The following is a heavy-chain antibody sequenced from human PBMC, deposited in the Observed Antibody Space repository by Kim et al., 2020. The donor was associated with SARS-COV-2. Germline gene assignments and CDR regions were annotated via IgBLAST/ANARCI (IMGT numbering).Heavy chain of an antibody. CDR1: GGSVSSSLYY. J-gene: IGHJ4*02. V-gene: IGHV4-39*01. D-gene: IGHD2-2*01. CDR3: ARRAQFGSSWAFDY. Sequence: SETLSLTCSVSGGSVSSSLYYWGWIRQFPGKALEWIGTASSSGTTFYKPSLKSRVTIAVDMSRNRFSLRLSSVSAGDSAVYYCARRAQFGSSWAFDYWGQGTVVTVSS. CDR2: ASSSGTT.